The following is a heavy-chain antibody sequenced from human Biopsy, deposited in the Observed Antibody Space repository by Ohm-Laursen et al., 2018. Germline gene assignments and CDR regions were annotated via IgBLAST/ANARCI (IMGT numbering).Heavy chain of an antibody. D-gene: IGHD2-15*01. J-gene: IGHJ5*01. CDR2: IRDKANSYNT. V-gene: IGHV3-72*01. Sequence: SLRLSCAASGFSFSDNYMDWVRQAPGKGLEWVGRIRDKANSYNTDYAVSVKGSFTISRDDSKNSLYLQMNSLKTEDTALYYCARAGRYCSGGGCYSWFDSWGQGTLVTVSS. CDR1: GFSFSDNY. CDR3: ARAGRYCSGGGCYSWFDS.